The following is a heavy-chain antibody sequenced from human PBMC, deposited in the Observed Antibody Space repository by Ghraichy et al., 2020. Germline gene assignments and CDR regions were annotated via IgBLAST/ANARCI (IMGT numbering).Heavy chain of an antibody. J-gene: IGHJ3*02. Sequence: ASVKVSCKTSGYSFTRYHMNWVRQGPGQGLEWMGLINPSGGSTSYAQKFRGRVTMTRDMYTSTVYMELSSLRSEDTAVYYCAREFVAVGAFDIWGQGTVVTFSS. D-gene: IGHD6-19*01. V-gene: IGHV1-46*01. CDR2: INPSGGST. CDR3: AREFVAVGAFDI. CDR1: GYSFTRYH.